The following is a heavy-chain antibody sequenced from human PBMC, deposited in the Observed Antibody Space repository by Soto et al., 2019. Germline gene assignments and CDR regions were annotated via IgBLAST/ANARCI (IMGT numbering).Heavy chain of an antibody. CDR2: INAGNGDT. Sequence: HVQLVQSGAEVKNPGASVKVSCKAPGYTFTAYTIHWMRQAPGQRLEWMGWINAGNGDTKYSQKIQDRVIITRDTSASTVYMEVSSLRSEDTAVYYCARGGGSSSWYSFEYWGQGSLVTVSS. CDR3: ARGGGSSSWYSFEY. J-gene: IGHJ4*02. V-gene: IGHV1-3*01. D-gene: IGHD6-6*01. CDR1: GYTFTAYT.